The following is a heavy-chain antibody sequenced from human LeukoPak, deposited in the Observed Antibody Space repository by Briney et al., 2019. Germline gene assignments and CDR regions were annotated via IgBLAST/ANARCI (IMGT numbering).Heavy chain of an antibody. V-gene: IGHV3-11*04. Sequence: GGSLRLSCAASGFTFSDYYMSWIRQAPGKGLEWVSYISSSGTSIYYADSLKGRFTISRDNAKNSLYLQTYSLRAEDTAVYYCARGEGGDLPFDYWGQGTLVTVSS. CDR2: ISSSGTSI. D-gene: IGHD3-16*01. J-gene: IGHJ4*02. CDR3: ARGEGGDLPFDY. CDR1: GFTFSDYY.